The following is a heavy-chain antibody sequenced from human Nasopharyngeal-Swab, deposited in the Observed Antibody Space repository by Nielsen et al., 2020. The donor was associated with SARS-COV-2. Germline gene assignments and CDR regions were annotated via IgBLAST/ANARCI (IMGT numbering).Heavy chain of an antibody. V-gene: IGHV3-73*01. CDR2: IKSKANSCAT. CDR1: EFTFSGFA. Sequence: GESLKISCAASEFTFSGFAMHWVRQASGKGLEWVGHIKSKANSCATTYAASVKGRFTISRDDSKNTAFLQMNSLETEDTAVYYCTRSGAYSSGWFLGDYWGQGTLVTVSS. J-gene: IGHJ4*02. CDR3: TRSGAYSSGWFLGDY. D-gene: IGHD6-19*01.